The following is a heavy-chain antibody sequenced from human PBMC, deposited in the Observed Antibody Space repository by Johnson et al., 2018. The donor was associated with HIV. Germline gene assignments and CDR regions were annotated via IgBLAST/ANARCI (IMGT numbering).Heavy chain of an antibody. CDR3: TTGSCIDGVCYAFDV. J-gene: IGHJ3*01. V-gene: IGHV3-15*01. D-gene: IGHD2-8*01. CDR1: GFTFKNAW. Sequence: VQLVESGGGVVQTGGSLRLSCAASGFTFKNAWMHWVRQAPGKGLEWIGRIKSKYHDETTDYAAPVKGRFAISRDDSKNTVYLQMNSLKAEDTAVYYCTTGSCIDGVCYAFDVWGQGTMVTVSS. CDR2: IKSKYHDETT.